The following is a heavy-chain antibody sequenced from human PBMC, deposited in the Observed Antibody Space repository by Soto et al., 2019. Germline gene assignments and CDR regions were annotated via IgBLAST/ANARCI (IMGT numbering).Heavy chain of an antibody. CDR2: INHSGST. J-gene: IGHJ6*02. Sequence: PSETLSLTCAVYGGSFSGYYWSWIRQPPGKGLEWIGEINHSGSTNYNPSLKSRVTISVDTSKNQFSLKLSSVTAADTAVYYCARARQQLVLRYYYYYGMDVWGQGTTVTVSS. CDR1: GGSFSGYY. V-gene: IGHV4-34*01. CDR3: ARARQQLVLRYYYYYGMDV. D-gene: IGHD6-13*01.